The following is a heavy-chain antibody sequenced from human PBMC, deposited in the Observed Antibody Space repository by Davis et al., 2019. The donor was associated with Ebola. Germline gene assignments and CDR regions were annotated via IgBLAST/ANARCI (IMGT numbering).Heavy chain of an antibody. Sequence: GESLKISCEASGITFSSYAMSWVRQAPGKGLEWVAVISYDGSNKYYADSVKGRFTISRDNSKNTLYLQMNSLRAEDTAVYYCARPYYDILTGYYPIDYWGQGTLVTVSS. J-gene: IGHJ4*02. D-gene: IGHD3-9*01. CDR3: ARPYYDILTGYYPIDY. CDR2: ISYDGSNK. CDR1: GITFSSYA. V-gene: IGHV3-30-3*01.